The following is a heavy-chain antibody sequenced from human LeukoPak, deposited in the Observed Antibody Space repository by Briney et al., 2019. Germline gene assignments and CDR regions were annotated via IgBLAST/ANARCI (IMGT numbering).Heavy chain of an antibody. CDR3: ASMGRYCTGGVCYAPYYFDY. CDR2: FDPEDGET. Sequence: ASVKVCCKVSGYTLTELAMHWVRQAPGKGLEWMGGFDPEDGETIYAQKFQGRVTMTEDTSTDTAYMELSSLRSEDTAVYYCASMGRYCTGGVCYAPYYFDYWGQGTLVPVYS. V-gene: IGHV1-24*01. J-gene: IGHJ4*02. D-gene: IGHD2-8*02. CDR1: GYTLTELA.